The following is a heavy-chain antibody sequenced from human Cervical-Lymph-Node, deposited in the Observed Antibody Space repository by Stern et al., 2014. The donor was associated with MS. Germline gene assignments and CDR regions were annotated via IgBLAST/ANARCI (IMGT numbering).Heavy chain of an antibody. J-gene: IGHJ4*02. CDR2: IYYRGST. CDR3: ARGYGGNPIDY. Sequence: LQLQESGPGMVKPSETLSLTCTVSGGSISSYYWSWIRQPTGKGLEWIGYIYYRGSTNYHPSLKSRVTIAVDTSKNQFSLKLSSVTAADTAVYYCARGYGGNPIDYWGQGTLVTVSS. CDR1: GGSISSYY. D-gene: IGHD4-23*01. V-gene: IGHV4-59*01.